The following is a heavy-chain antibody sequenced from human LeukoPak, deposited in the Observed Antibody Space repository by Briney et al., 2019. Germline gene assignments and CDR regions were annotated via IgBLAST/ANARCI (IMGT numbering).Heavy chain of an antibody. CDR3: ARGGGSGSYYKRELDY. Sequence: GGSLRLSCAASGITFSNSWMCWVRQAPGKGREWVANIKEDGSEKYYVNSVKGRFTISRDNAKNSLYLQMNSLRAEDTAVYYCARGGGSGSYYKRELDYWGQGTLVTVSS. J-gene: IGHJ4*02. CDR2: IKEDGSEK. CDR1: GITFSNSW. D-gene: IGHD3-10*01. V-gene: IGHV3-7*01.